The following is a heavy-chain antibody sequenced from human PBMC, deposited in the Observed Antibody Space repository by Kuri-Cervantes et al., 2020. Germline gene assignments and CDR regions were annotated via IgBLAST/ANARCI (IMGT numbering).Heavy chain of an antibody. CDR3: ARGQPYGDYPYYYYYMDV. V-gene: IGHV4-59*12. Sequence: SETLSLTCTVSGGSISSYYWSWIRQPPGKGLEWIGYIYYSGSTNYNPSLKSRVTISVDTSKNQFSLKLSSVTAADTAVYYCARGQPYGDYPYYYYYMDVWGKGTTVTVSS. J-gene: IGHJ6*03. CDR2: IYYSGST. D-gene: IGHD4-17*01. CDR1: GGSISSYY.